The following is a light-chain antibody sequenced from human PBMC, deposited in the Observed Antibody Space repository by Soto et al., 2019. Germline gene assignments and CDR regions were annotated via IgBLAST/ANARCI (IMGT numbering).Light chain of an antibody. J-gene: IGKJ1*01. Sequence: DIQMTQSPSTLSASVGDRVTITCRASQSIIEWLAWYQQKPGKAPKLLIYKASILESGVPSRFSGSGSGTEFTLTISSLQSDDFATYSCQQYETFPWTFGQGTKVEIK. CDR2: KAS. V-gene: IGKV1-5*03. CDR1: QSIIEW. CDR3: QQYETFPWT.